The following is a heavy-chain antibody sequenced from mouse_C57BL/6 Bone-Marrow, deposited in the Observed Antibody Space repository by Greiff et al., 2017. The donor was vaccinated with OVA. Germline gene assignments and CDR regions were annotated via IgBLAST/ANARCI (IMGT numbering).Heavy chain of an antibody. D-gene: IGHD1-1*01. V-gene: IGHV1-7*01. Sequence: VQLVESGAELAKPGASVKLSCKASGYTFTSYWMHWVKQRPGQGLEWIGYINPSSGYTKYNQKFKDKATLTADKSSSTAYMQLSSLTYEDSAVYYCARTITTVVAPNYFDYWGQGTTLTVSS. CDR1: GYTFTSYW. CDR2: INPSSGYT. J-gene: IGHJ2*01. CDR3: ARTITTVVAPNYFDY.